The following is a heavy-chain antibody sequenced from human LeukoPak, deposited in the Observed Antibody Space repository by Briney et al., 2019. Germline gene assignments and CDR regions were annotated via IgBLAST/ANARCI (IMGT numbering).Heavy chain of an antibody. CDR2: INPSDDST. CDR3: ASGWYRPDDAFDI. V-gene: IGHV1-46*02. J-gene: IGHJ3*02. Sequence: ASVNVSCKASGYTFNSSYMHWVRQAPGQGLEWMGIINPSDDSTRYAQKFQGRVTMTKDTSTNTVYMHLSSLSSDDTAVYYCASGWYRPDDAFDIWGQGTMVTVSS. D-gene: IGHD6-19*01. CDR1: GYTFNSSY.